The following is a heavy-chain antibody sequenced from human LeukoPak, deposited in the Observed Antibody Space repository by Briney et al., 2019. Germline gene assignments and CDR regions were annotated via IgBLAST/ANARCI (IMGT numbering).Heavy chain of an antibody. V-gene: IGHV4-61*02. CDR3: ARDCSGGSCYSRSRAFDI. J-gene: IGHJ3*02. CDR1: GGSISSGSYY. CDR2: IYTSGST. D-gene: IGHD2-15*01. Sequence: SQTLSLTCTVSGGSISSGSYYWSWIRQPAGKGLEWIGRIYTSGSTNYNPSLKSRVTISVDTSKSQFSLKLSSVTAADTAVYYCARDCSGGSCYSRSRAFDIWGQGTMVTVSS.